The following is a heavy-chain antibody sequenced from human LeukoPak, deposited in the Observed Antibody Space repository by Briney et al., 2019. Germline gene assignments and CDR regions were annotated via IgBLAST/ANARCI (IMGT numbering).Heavy chain of an antibody. Sequence: GGSLRLSCAASGFTFDDYGMSWVRQAPGKGLEWVSGINWNGGSTGYADSVKGRFTISRDNAKNTLYLQMNSLRAEDTAVYYCARGIQPPYYYYGMDVWGQGTTVTVSS. CDR1: GFTFDDYG. CDR2: INWNGGST. V-gene: IGHV3-20*04. CDR3: ARGIQPPYYYYGMDV. D-gene: IGHD5-18*01. J-gene: IGHJ6*02.